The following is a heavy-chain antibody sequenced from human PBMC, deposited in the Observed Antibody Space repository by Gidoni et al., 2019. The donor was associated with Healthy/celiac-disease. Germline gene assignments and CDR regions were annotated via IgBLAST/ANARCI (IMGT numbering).Heavy chain of an antibody. CDR2: IKSKTDGGTT. D-gene: IGHD4-4*01. Sequence: EVQLVESGGGLVKPGGSLRLSCAASGFTFSNAWMSWVRQAPGKGLEWVGRIKSKTDGGTTDYAAPVKGRFTISRDDSKNTLYLQMNSLKTEDTAVYYCIAVTFYYYYGMDVWGQGTTVTVSS. CDR3: IAVTFYYYYGMDV. J-gene: IGHJ6*02. CDR1: GFTFSNAW. V-gene: IGHV3-15*01.